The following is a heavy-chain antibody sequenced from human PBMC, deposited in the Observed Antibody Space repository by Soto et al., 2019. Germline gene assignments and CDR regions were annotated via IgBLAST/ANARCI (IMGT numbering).Heavy chain of an antibody. CDR3: AHRAGLQGNWDGGYFDF. CDR2: IYWDDDK. V-gene: IGHV2-5*02. Sequence: SLSTSGVGVGWIRQPPAKALEQLALIYWDDDKRYSPSLKSRLTITMDTSKQHVVFTTAIIDPVDTLSYSWAHRAGLQGNWDGGYFDFWGQGALVTVSS. CDR1: SLSTSGVG. D-gene: IGHD1-1*01. J-gene: IGHJ4*02.